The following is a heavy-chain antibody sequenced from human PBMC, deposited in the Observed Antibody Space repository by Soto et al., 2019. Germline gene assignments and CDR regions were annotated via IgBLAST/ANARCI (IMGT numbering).Heavy chain of an antibody. CDR3: ARIRAGSCSSTSCYWPPYYYYYLGV. CDR2: INHSGST. CDR1: GGSFSGYY. D-gene: IGHD2-2*01. J-gene: IGHJ6*03. V-gene: IGHV4-34*01. Sequence: QVQLQQWGAGLLKPSETLSLTCAVYGGSFSGYYWSWIRQPPGKGLEWIGEINHSGSTNYNPSLKSRVTISVDTAKDPFSPKLRSVTAADTAVYYCARIRAGSCSSTSCYWPPYYYYYLGVWGKGTTVTVSS.